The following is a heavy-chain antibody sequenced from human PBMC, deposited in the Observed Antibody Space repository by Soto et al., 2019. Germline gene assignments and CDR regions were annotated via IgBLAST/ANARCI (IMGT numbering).Heavy chain of an antibody. D-gene: IGHD2-21*01. CDR3: ARDRRVIPDADMDY. CDR1: GFTFSMYG. CDR2: IYSDGSHQ. J-gene: IGHJ4*02. Sequence: QVQLVESGGGVVQPGSSLRLSCEASGFTFSMYGMHWVRQAPGKGLEWVGVIYSDGSHQYYGDSVKGRFTISRDNFNKMVYLQMTGLRLDDSALYYCARDRRVIPDADMDYWGQGVLVTVSS. V-gene: IGHV3-30*03.